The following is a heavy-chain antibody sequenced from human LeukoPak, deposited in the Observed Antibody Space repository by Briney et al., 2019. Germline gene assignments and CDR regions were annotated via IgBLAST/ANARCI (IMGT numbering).Heavy chain of an antibody. CDR1: GYTFTSYA. J-gene: IGHJ4*02. D-gene: IGHD5-18*01. CDR2: ISAGNGNT. CDR3: ARSSGYSYGYDY. Sequence: ASVKVSCKASGYTFTSYAMHWVRQAPGQRLEWMGWISAGNGNTKYSQKFQGRVTITRDTSASTAYMELSSLRSEDTAVYYRARSSGYSYGYDYWGQGTLVTVSS. V-gene: IGHV1-3*01.